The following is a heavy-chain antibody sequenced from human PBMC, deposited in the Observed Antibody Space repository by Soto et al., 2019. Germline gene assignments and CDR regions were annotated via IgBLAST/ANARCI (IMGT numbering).Heavy chain of an antibody. CDR1: GFTFSDYY. Sequence: PGGSLRLSCAASGFTFSDYYMSWIRQAPGKGLEWVSYISSSGSTIYYADSVKGRFTISRDNAKNSLYLQMNSLRAEDTAVYYCARAVYDYIWGSYRYPPYYFDYWGQGTLVTVSS. J-gene: IGHJ4*02. CDR2: ISSSGSTI. CDR3: ARAVYDYIWGSYRYPPYYFDY. D-gene: IGHD3-16*02. V-gene: IGHV3-11*01.